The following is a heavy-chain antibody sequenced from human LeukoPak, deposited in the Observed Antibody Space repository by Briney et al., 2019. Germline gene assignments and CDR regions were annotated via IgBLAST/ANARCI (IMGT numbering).Heavy chain of an antibody. Sequence: SETLSLTCTVSGGSISSYYWSWIRQPPGKGLEWIGYIYYRGSTNYNPSLKSRVTISVDTSKNQFSLKLSSVTAADTAVYYCARVSYGGNSYYFDYWGQGTLVTVSS. CDR3: ARVSYGGNSYYFDY. CDR1: GGSISSYY. J-gene: IGHJ4*02. D-gene: IGHD4-23*01. V-gene: IGHV4-59*01. CDR2: IYYRGST.